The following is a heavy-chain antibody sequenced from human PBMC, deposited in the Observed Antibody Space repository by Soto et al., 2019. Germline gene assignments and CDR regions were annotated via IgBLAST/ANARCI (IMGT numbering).Heavy chain of an antibody. Sequence: GGSLRLSCAASGFTFSNYWMHWVRQSPLKGLGWVSRINSDGSSTSYADSVKGRFTISRDNAKNTLYLQLNSLRAEDRAVYYCVNDCSGVGCYPYWGKGTLDTVSS. CDR1: GFTFSNYW. CDR3: VNDCSGVGCYPY. J-gene: IGHJ4*02. V-gene: IGHV3-74*01. CDR2: INSDGSST. D-gene: IGHD2-15*01.